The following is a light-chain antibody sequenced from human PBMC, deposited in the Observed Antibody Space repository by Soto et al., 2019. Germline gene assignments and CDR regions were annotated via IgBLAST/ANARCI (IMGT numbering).Light chain of an antibody. CDR2: DSS. Sequence: EIVLTQXPXTLSXSPGERATLSCRASQSVRSYLAWYQQKPGQAPRLLIYDSSNRATGIPARFSGSGSGTXXTLTISSLEPEAFAVYYCQQRSNWPSYTFGQGTKLEIK. V-gene: IGKV3-11*01. CDR3: QQRSNWPSYT. J-gene: IGKJ2*01. CDR1: QSVRSY.